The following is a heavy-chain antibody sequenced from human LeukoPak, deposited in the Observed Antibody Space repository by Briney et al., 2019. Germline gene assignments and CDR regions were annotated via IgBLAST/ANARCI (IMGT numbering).Heavy chain of an antibody. CDR1: GYTFTSYG. J-gene: IGHJ5*02. CDR3: AREGATNWFDP. V-gene: IGHV1-2*02. Sequence: ASVKVSCKASGYTFTSYGISWVRQAPGQGLEWMGWINPNSGGTNYAQKFQGRVTMTRDTSISTAYMELSRLRSDDTAVYYCAREGATNWFDPWGQGTLVTVSS. D-gene: IGHD1-26*01. CDR2: INPNSGGT.